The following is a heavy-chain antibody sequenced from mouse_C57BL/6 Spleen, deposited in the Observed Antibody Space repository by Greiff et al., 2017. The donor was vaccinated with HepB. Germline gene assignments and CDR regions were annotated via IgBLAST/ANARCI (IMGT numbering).Heavy chain of an antibody. J-gene: IGHJ4*01. CDR1: GYTFTSYW. CDR2: IHPNSGST. V-gene: IGHV1-64*01. Sequence: VKLQQPGAELVKPGASVKLSCKASGYTFTSYWMHWVKQRPGQGLEWIGMIHPNSGSTNYNEKFKRKATLTVDKSSSTAYMQLSSLTSEDSAVYYCARVGTYDYDPYYYAMDYWGQGTSVTVSS. D-gene: IGHD2-4*01. CDR3: ARVGTYDYDPYYYAMDY.